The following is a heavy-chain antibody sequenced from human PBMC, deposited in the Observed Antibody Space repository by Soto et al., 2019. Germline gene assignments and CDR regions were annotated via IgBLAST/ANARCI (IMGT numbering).Heavy chain of an antibody. D-gene: IGHD4-17*01. Sequence: QVQLVESGGGVVQPGRSLRLSCAASGFTFSSYGMHWVRQAPGKGLEWVAVISYDGSNKYYADSVKGRFTISRDNSKNTLYLQMNSLRAEDTAVYYCAKDPDDYGDPRGYWGQGTLVTVSS. CDR2: ISYDGSNK. CDR1: GFTFSSYG. J-gene: IGHJ4*02. V-gene: IGHV3-30*18. CDR3: AKDPDDYGDPRGY.